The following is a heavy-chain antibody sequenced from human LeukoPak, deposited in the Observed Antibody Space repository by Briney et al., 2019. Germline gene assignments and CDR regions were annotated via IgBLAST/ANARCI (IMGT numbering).Heavy chain of an antibody. CDR3: TGSPWGGAFDI. CDR1: GFTFSDAW. V-gene: IGHV3-15*04. Sequence: GGSLRLSCAASGFTFSDAWMSWVRQAPGKGLECIGRIGKISDGETTDYAAPVKGRFTISRDDSKNTMYLQMNNLETEDTGVYFCTGSPWGGAFDIWGRGTLVTVSS. CDR2: IGKISDGETT. J-gene: IGHJ3*02. D-gene: IGHD3-10*01.